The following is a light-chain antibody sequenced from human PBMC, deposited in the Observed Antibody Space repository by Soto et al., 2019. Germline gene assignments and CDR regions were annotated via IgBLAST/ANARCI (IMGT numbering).Light chain of an antibody. CDR1: QSISSW. J-gene: IGKJ5*01. CDR3: LQDYNYPIT. CDR2: KAS. Sequence: DIQMTQSPSTLSASVGDRVTNTCRASQSISSWLAWYQQKPGKAPKLVIYKASSLESGVPSRFSGSGSGTDFTLTISSLQPEDFATYYCLQDYNYPITFGQGTRLEIK. V-gene: IGKV1-5*03.